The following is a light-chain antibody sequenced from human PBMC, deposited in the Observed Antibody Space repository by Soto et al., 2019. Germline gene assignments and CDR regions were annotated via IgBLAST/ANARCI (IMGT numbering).Light chain of an antibody. CDR2: HNY. CDR3: QSYDTSLSGYV. CDR1: SSNIGAGYD. J-gene: IGLJ1*01. Sequence: QSVLTQPPSVSGAPDQRVTISCTGNSSNIGAGYDVHWYQQLPGTAPKLLIFHNYNRPSGFPARFSASKSGTSASLTITGLQDEDEADYYCQSYDTSLSGYVFGTGTKVTVL. V-gene: IGLV1-40*01.